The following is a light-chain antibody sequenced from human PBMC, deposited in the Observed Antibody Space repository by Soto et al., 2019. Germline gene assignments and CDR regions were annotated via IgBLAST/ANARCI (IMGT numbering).Light chain of an antibody. Sequence: QSVLTQAASVSGSPGQSITISCSGTSDDIGGYNFVSWYQQHPGKVPKLITYEVRNRPSGVSHRFSGSKSGNTAYLTISGLQAEDEANYYCRSFSGRSTPPLFGTGPKANVL. CDR1: SDDIGGYNF. V-gene: IGLV2-14*01. CDR2: EVR. CDR3: RSFSGRSTPPL. J-gene: IGLJ1*01.